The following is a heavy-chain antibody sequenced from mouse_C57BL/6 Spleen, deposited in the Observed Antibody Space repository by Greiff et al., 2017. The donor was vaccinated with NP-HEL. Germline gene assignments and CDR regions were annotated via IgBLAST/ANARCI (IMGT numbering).Heavy chain of an antibody. CDR1: GYTFTSYW. Sequence: QVQLKQPGAELVMPGASVKLSCKASGYTFTSYWMHWVKLRPGQGLEWIGEIDPSDSYTNYNQKFKGKSTLTVDKSSSTAYMQLSSLTSEDSAVYYCARQAGSLTGGYFDYWGQGTTLTVSS. CDR2: IDPSDSYT. CDR3: ARQAGSLTGGYFDY. D-gene: IGHD1-1*01. J-gene: IGHJ2*01. V-gene: IGHV1-69*01.